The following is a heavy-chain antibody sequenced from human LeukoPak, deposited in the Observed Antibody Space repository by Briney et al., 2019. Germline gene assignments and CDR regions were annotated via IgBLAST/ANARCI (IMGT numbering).Heavy chain of an antibody. CDR2: IYYSGST. CDR1: GGSISSGDYY. V-gene: IGHV4-30-4*01. D-gene: IGHD2-15*01. Sequence: PSQTLSLTCTVSGGSISSGDYYWSWIRQPPGKGLEWIGYIYYSGSTYYNPSLKSRVTISVDTSKNQFSLKLSSVTAADTAVYYCARECSGDSCYSGNYWGQGTLVTVSS. CDR3: ARECSGDSCYSGNY. J-gene: IGHJ4*02.